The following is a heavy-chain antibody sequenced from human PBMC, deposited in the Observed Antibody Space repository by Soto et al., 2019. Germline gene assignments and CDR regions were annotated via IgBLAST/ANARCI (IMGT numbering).Heavy chain of an antibody. CDR3: ARHGSGSYYPSYYFDY. D-gene: IGHD3-10*01. J-gene: IGHJ4*02. V-gene: IGHV4-39*01. Sequence: SETLSLTCTVSGGSISSSSYYWGWIRQPPGKGLEWIGSIYYSGSTYYNPSLKSRVTISVDTSKNQFSLKLSSVTAADTAVYYCARHGSGSYYPSYYFDYWGQGTLVTVSS. CDR1: GGSISSSSYY. CDR2: IYYSGST.